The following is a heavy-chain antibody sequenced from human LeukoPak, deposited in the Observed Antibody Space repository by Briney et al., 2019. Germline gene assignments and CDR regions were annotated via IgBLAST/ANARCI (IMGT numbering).Heavy chain of an antibody. Sequence: SETLSLTCAVYGGSFSGYYWSWIRQPPGKGLEWIGEINHSGSTNYNPSLKSRVTISVDTSKNQFSLKLSSVTAADTAVYYCARVGSSGYSYGERAFDIWGQGTMVTVSS. CDR3: ARVGSSGYSYGERAFDI. J-gene: IGHJ3*02. CDR2: INHSGST. V-gene: IGHV4-34*01. CDR1: GGSFSGYY. D-gene: IGHD5-18*01.